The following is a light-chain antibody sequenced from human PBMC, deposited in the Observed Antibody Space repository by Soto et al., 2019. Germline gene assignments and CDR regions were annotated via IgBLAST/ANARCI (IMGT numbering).Light chain of an antibody. CDR2: GNS. CDR3: QSYDSSLSAYVV. V-gene: IGLV1-40*01. CDR1: SSNIGAGYD. J-gene: IGLJ2*01. Sequence: QSVLTQPPSVSGAPGQRVTISCTGSSSNIGAGYDVHWYQQLPGTAPKLLIYGNSNRPSGVPDPFSGSKSGTSASLAITGLQAEDEADYYCQSYDSSLSAYVVFGGGTKLTVL.